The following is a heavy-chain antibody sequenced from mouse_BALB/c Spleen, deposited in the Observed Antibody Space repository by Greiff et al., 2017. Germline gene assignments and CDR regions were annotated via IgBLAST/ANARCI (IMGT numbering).Heavy chain of an antibody. CDR3: ARSSITTVVGFDY. CDR2: INPSTGYT. D-gene: IGHD1-1*01. CDR1: GYTFTSYW. Sequence: VQLQQSGAELAKPGASVKMSCKASGYTFTSYWMHWVKQRPGQGLEWIGYINPSTGYTEYNQKFKDKATLTADKSSSTAYMQLSSLTSEDSAVYYCARSSITTVVGFDYWGQGTTLTVSS. J-gene: IGHJ2*01. V-gene: IGHV1-7*01.